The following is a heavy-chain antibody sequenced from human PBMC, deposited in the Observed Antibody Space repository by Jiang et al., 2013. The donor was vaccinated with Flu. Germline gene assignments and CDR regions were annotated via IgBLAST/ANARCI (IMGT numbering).Heavy chain of an antibody. CDR3: ARGTGRGHYFDY. CDR2: ISGSSSTM. V-gene: IGHV3-48*02. CDR1: GFTFSSNS. D-gene: IGHD7-27*01. Sequence: VQLLESGGGLVQPGGSLRLSCAASGFTFSSNSINWVRQAPGKGLEWVSYISGSSSTMYYADSVKGRFTISRDNAKNSLYLQMNSLRDEDTAVYYCARGTGRGHYFDYWGQGTLVTVSS. J-gene: IGHJ4*02.